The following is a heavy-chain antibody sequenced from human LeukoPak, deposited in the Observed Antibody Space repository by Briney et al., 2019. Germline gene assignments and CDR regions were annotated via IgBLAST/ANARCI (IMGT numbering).Heavy chain of an antibody. Sequence: SETLSLTCTVSGGSISSGDYYWSWIRHPPGKGLEWIGYIYYSGSTYYNPSLKSRVTISVDTSKNQFSLKLSSVTAADTAVYYCAREGYDSSGSTHWGQGTLVTVSS. V-gene: IGHV4-30-4*08. CDR1: GGSISSGDYY. D-gene: IGHD3-22*01. CDR2: IYYSGST. J-gene: IGHJ4*02. CDR3: AREGYDSSGSTH.